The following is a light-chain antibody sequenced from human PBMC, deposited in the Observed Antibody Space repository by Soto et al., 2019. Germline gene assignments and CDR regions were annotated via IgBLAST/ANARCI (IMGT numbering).Light chain of an antibody. J-gene: IGKJ1*01. CDR1: QSISSA. V-gene: IGKV1-5*03. Sequence: IQMTQSPSTLSASVGYSVTITCRASQSISSALVWYQQKPGKAPNLLIYKASSLERGVPLRFSGSGSGTEFTLTISSLQPEDFAAYYCQQHKSYPRTFGQGTKVEIK. CDR3: QQHKSYPRT. CDR2: KAS.